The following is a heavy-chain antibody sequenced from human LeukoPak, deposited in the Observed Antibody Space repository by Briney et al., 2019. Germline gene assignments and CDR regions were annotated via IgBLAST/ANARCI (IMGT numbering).Heavy chain of an antibody. D-gene: IGHD6-19*01. CDR1: GLRFSDNY. CDR3: VRSRGAGPGAHFDY. CDR2: ISSSGSYT. Sequence: GESLRLSCAVSGLRFSDNYMSWIRQAPGQGLEWVSDISSSGSYTNYADSVKGRFTISRDNAKNSLYLQMNSLRVEDTAVYYCVRSRGAGPGAHFDYWGQGTLVT. V-gene: IGHV3-11*03. J-gene: IGHJ4*02.